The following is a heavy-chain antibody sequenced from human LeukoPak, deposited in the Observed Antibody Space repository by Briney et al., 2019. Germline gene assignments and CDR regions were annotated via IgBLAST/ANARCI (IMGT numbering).Heavy chain of an antibody. Sequence: PSETLSLTCTVSGGSISSYYWSWIRQPPGKGLEWIGYIYYSGSTNYNPSLKSRVTISVDTSKNQFSLKLSSVTAADTAVYYCARRGPRRYYFDYWGQGTLVTVSS. CDR2: IYYSGST. J-gene: IGHJ4*02. CDR1: GGSISSYY. CDR3: ARRGPRRYYFDY. D-gene: IGHD2-21*01. V-gene: IGHV4-59*12.